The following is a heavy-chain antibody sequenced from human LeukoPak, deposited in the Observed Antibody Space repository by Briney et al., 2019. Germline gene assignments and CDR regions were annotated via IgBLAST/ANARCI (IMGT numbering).Heavy chain of an antibody. V-gene: IGHV3-30*02. CDR1: GFTFSSYG. CDR2: IRYDGSNK. J-gene: IGHJ4*02. Sequence: GGSLRLSCAASGFTFSSYGMHWVRQAPGKGLEWVAFIRYDGSNKYYAHSVKGRFTISRDNSKNTLYLQMNSLRAEDTAVYYCAKDGPGGTVTAFDYWGQGTLVTVSS. CDR3: AKDGPGGTVTAFDY. D-gene: IGHD4-17*01.